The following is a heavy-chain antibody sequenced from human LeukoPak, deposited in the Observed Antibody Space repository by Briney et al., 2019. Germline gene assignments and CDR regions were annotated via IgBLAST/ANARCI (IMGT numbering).Heavy chain of an antibody. CDR2: ISSSSSYI. CDR3: AREYCGGDCYSGVYYYYGMDV. V-gene: IGHV3-21*01. D-gene: IGHD2-21*02. CDR1: GFTFSSYS. J-gene: IGHJ6*02. Sequence: GGSLRLSCAASGFTFSSYSMNWVRQAPGKGLEWVSSISSSSSYIYYADSVKGRFTISRDNAKNSLYLQMNSLRAEDTAVYYCAREYCGGDCYSGVYYYYGMDVWGQGTTVTVSS.